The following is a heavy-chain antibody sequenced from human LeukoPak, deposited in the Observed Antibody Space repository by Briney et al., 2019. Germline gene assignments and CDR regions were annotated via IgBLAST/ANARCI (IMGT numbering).Heavy chain of an antibody. D-gene: IGHD6-19*01. Sequence: SETLSLTCTVSGGSINSYYWSWIRQPPGKGLEWIGYIYYSGSTNYNPSLKSRVTISVDTSKNQFSLKLSSVTAADTAVYYCARDVGGWYDYWGQGTLVTVSS. CDR2: IYYSGST. CDR1: GGSINSYY. J-gene: IGHJ4*02. V-gene: IGHV4-59*01. CDR3: ARDVGGWYDY.